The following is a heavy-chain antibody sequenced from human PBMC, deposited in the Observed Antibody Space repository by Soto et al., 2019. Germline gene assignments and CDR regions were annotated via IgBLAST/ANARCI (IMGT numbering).Heavy chain of an antibody. D-gene: IGHD3-22*01. CDR2: IRAYNGNT. V-gene: IGHV1-18*01. CDR3: ARDGYDSSGYYYFDY. J-gene: IGHJ4*02. Sequence: GASVKVSCKASGYTFTSYGISWVRQAPGQGLEWMGWIRAYNGNTNYAQKLQGRVTMTTDTSTSTAYMELRSLRSDDTAVYYCARDGYDSSGYYYFDYWGQGTLVTVSS. CDR1: GYTFTSYG.